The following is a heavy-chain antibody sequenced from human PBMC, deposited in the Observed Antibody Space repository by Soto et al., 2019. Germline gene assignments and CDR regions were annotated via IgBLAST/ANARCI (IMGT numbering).Heavy chain of an antibody. J-gene: IGHJ6*02. D-gene: IGHD5-18*01. CDR3: ASAWIHPVPYYYYGMDV. CDR2: IIPIFGTA. V-gene: IGHV1-69*13. Sequence: GASVKVSCKASGGTFSSYAISWVRQAPGQGLEWMGGIIPIFGTASYAQKFQGRVTITADESTSTAYMELSSLRSEDTAVYYCASAWIHPVPYYYYGMDVWGQGTTVTVSS. CDR1: GGTFSSYA.